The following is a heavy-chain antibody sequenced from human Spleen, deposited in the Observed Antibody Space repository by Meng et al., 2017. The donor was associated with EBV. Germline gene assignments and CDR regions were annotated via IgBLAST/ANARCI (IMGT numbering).Heavy chain of an antibody. CDR3: ASESGRGFTPDY. D-gene: IGHD3-10*01. CDR2: LIPMVGAP. J-gene: IGHJ4*02. CDR1: GGTFRSDA. Sequence: QGQLLQAGAEVKKPWSSVKVSCRTSGGTFRSDAVSWVRQAPGQGLEWMGGLIPMVGAPHYAQKFQGRVTIIADESTSTHSMELNSLRSEDTAMYYCASESGRGFTPDYWGQGTLVTVSS. V-gene: IGHV1-69*01.